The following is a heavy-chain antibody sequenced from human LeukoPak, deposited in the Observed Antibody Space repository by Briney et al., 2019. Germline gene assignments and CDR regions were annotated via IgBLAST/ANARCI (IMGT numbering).Heavy chain of an antibody. D-gene: IGHD6-6*01. CDR1: GGTFSSYA. J-gene: IGHJ4*02. V-gene: IGHV1-8*02. CDR3: ARGGRSSSSYHDY. CDR2: MNPNSGNT. Sequence: ASVKVSCKASGGTFSSYAISWVRQAPGQGLEWMGWMNPNSGNTGYAQKFQGRVTMTRNTSISTAYMELSSLRSEDTAVYYCARGGRSSSSYHDYWGQGTLVTVSS.